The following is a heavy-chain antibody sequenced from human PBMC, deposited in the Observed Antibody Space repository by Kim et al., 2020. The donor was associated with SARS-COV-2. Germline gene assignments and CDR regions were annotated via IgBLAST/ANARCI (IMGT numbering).Heavy chain of an antibody. V-gene: IGHV3-7*01. Sequence: KHYVDSVKGRFTISRDNAKNLLYLQMNSLRAEDTAVYYCARDHAFKLEVWGQGTTVTVSS. CDR3: ARDHAFKLEV. J-gene: IGHJ6*02. CDR2: K.